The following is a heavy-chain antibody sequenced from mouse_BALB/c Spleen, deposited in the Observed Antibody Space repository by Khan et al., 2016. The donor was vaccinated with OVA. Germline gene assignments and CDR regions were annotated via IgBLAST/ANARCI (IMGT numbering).Heavy chain of an antibody. V-gene: IGHV1S135*01. CDR2: IDPFNGGT. J-gene: IGHJ3*01. Sequence: VQLQQSGTELMKPGASVNISCKASGYSFTSYYIHWVRQNHGKSLEWIGYIDPFNGGTDYNQKFKGKATLTVDKSSSTAYMHLSSLTSEDSAVDYCARGAFGYWGQGTLVTVCA. CDR3: ARGAFGY. CDR1: GYSFTSYY.